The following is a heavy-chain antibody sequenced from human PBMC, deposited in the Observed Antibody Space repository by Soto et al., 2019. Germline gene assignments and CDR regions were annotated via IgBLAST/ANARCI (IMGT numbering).Heavy chain of an antibody. CDR1: GGTFSSYT. Sequence: ASVKVSCKASGGTFSSYTISWVRQAPGQGLEWMGRIIPILGIANYAQKFQGRVTITADKSTSTAYMELSSLRSEDTAVYYCARGSPDSGGWYLPNGGKETRVTSPS. V-gene: IGHV1-69*02. D-gene: IGHD6-19*01. CDR3: ARGSPDSGGWYLPN. J-gene: IGHJ4*02. CDR2: IIPILGIA.